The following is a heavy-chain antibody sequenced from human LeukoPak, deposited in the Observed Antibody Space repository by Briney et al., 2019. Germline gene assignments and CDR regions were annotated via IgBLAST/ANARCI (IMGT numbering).Heavy chain of an antibody. J-gene: IGHJ4*02. D-gene: IGHD2-15*01. CDR3: ARTCSGGSCYSGNY. CDR1: GGTFSSYA. V-gene: IGHV1-69*06. Sequence: GASVKVSCKASGGTFSSYAISWVRQAPGQGLEWMGGIIPIFGTANYAQKFQGRVTITADKSTSTAYMELSSLRSEDTAVYYCARTCSGGSCYSGNYWGQGTLVTVSS. CDR2: IIPIFGTA.